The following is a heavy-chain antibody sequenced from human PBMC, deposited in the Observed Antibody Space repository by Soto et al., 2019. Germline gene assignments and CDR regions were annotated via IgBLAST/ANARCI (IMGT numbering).Heavy chain of an antibody. J-gene: IGHJ3*02. Sequence: SETLSLTCTVSGGSISSGDYYWSWIRQPPGKGLEWIGYIYYSGSTYYNPSLKSRVTISVDTSKNQFSLKLSSVTAADTAVYYCARVALDIVVVVAATVDAFDIWGQGTMVTVS. D-gene: IGHD2-15*01. CDR3: ARVALDIVVVVAATVDAFDI. CDR1: GGSISSGDYY. V-gene: IGHV4-30-4*01. CDR2: IYYSGST.